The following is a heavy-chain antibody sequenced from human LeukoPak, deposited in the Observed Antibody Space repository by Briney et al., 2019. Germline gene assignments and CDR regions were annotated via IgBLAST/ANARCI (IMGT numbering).Heavy chain of an antibody. V-gene: IGHV3-33*01. CDR2: IWYDGSNI. CDR3: AREPTTLNGYSVSRRHHYFDH. D-gene: IGHD5-24*01. Sequence: GGSLRLSCAASGFTFSSYDMHWVRQAPGKGLQWVAVIWYDGSNINYGDSVKGRFAISRDNSRNTLYLQMNSLRAEDTALYYCAREPTTLNGYSVSRRHHYFDHWGQGALVIVSS. CDR1: GFTFSSYD. J-gene: IGHJ4*02.